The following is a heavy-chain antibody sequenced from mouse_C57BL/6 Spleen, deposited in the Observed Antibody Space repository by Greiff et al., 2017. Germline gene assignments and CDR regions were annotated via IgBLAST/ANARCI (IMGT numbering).Heavy chain of an antibody. CDR1: GFSINSDCY. CDR2: TFYSGIT. J-gene: IGHJ1*03. CDR3: ARGGIPSWYFDV. V-gene: IGHV3-3*01. Sequence: EVQRVESGPSLVRPSQTLSLTCTVTGFSINSDCYWIWIRQFPGNKLEYIGYTFYSGITYYNPSLESRTYITRDTSKNQFSLKLSSVTTEDTATYYCARGGIPSWYFDVWGTGTTVTVSS.